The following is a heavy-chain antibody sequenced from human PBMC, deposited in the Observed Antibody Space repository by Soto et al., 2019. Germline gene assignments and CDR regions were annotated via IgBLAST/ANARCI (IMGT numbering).Heavy chain of an antibody. CDR3: ARISRYCSGGGCFHDAFDI. Sequence: PGESLKISCXCSGYSFTSYWISWVRQMPGKGLEWMGRIDPSDSYTNYSPSFQGHVTISADKSISTAYLQWSSLKASDTAMYYCARISRYCSGGGCFHDAFDIWGQGTMVTVSS. J-gene: IGHJ3*02. D-gene: IGHD2-15*01. CDR2: IDPSDSYT. V-gene: IGHV5-10-1*01. CDR1: GYSFTSYW.